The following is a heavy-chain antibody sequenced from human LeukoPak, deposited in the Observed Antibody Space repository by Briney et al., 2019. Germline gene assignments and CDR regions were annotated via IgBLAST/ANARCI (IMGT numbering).Heavy chain of an antibody. CDR3: ASKFIFNLDY. J-gene: IGHJ4*02. D-gene: IGHD3-9*01. CDR1: GFTFSSYS. Sequence: PGGSLRLSCAASGFTFSSYSMNWVRQAPGKGLEWVSSISSSSSYIYYADSVKGRFTISRDNAKNSLYLQMNTLRAEDTAVYYCASKFIFNLDYWGQGTLVTVSS. CDR2: ISSSSSYI. V-gene: IGHV3-21*01.